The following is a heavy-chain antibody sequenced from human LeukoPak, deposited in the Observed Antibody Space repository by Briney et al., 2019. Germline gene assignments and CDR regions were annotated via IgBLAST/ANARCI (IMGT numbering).Heavy chain of an antibody. J-gene: IGHJ4*02. D-gene: IGHD3-22*01. CDR3: AKDLHPSYYYDSSGSYFDY. CDR2: ISYDGSNK. CDR1: GFTFSNYG. Sequence: GGSLRLSCAASGFTFSNYGMHWVRRAPGKGLEWVAVISYDGSNKYYADSVKGRFTISRDNSKNTLYLQMNSLRAEDTAVYYCAKDLHPSYYYDSSGSYFDYWGQGTLVTVSS. V-gene: IGHV3-30*18.